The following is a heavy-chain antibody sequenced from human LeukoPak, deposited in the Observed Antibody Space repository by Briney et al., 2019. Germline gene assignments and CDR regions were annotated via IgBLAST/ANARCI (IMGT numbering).Heavy chain of an antibody. CDR1: GFTFSSCA. CDR2: ISGSGGST. Sequence: PGGSLRLSCAASGFTFSSCAMSWVRQAPGKGLEWVSAISGSGGSTYYADSVKGRFTISRDNSKNTLYLQMNSLRAEDTAVYYCAAATGAPRLFDYWGQGTLVTVSS. D-gene: IGHD2-15*01. V-gene: IGHV3-23*01. J-gene: IGHJ4*02. CDR3: AAATGAPRLFDY.